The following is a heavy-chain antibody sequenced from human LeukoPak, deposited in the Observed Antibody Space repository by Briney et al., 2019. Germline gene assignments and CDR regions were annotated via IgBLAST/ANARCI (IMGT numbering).Heavy chain of an antibody. Sequence: PSETLSLTCAVYGGSFSGYYWSWIRQPPGKGLEWIGEINHSGSTNYNPSLKSRVTISVDTSKNQFSLKLSSVTAADTAMYYCAGNPYCSGGSCYPNDYWGQGTLVTVSS. CDR1: GGSFSGYY. J-gene: IGHJ4*02. CDR3: AGNPYCSGGSCYPNDY. V-gene: IGHV4-34*01. CDR2: INHSGST. D-gene: IGHD2-15*01.